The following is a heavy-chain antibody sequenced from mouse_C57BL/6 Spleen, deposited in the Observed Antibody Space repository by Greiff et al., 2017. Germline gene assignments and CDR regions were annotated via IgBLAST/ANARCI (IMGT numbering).Heavy chain of an antibody. CDR1: GYAFSSSW. D-gene: IGHD2-1*01. Sequence: QVQLQQSGPELVKPGASVKISCKASGYAFSSSWMNWVKQRPGKGLEWIGRIYPGDGDTNYNGKLKGKATLTADKSSSTAYMQLSSLTSEDSAVYFCAREDGNLDYWGQGTTLTVSS. V-gene: IGHV1-82*01. J-gene: IGHJ2*01. CDR2: IYPGDGDT. CDR3: AREDGNLDY.